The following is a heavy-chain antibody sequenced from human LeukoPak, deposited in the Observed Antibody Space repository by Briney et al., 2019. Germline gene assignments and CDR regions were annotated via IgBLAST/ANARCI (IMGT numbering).Heavy chain of an antibody. CDR2: ISYDGSNK. V-gene: IGHV3-30-3*01. CDR3: AKEYYDILTGHFDY. J-gene: IGHJ4*02. Sequence: GGSLRLSCAASGFTFSSYAMHWVRQAPGKGLEWVAVISYDGSNKYYADSVKGRFTITRDNSKNTLYLQMNSLRAEDTAVYYCAKEYYDILTGHFDYWGQGTLVTVSS. CDR1: GFTFSSYA. D-gene: IGHD3-9*01.